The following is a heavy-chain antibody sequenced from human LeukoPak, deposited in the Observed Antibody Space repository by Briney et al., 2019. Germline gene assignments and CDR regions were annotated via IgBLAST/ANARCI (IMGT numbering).Heavy chain of an antibody. CDR3: ARADTTYDILTGYYSAYFDY. CDR1: GFSFISYE. V-gene: IGHV3-48*03. D-gene: IGHD3-9*01. J-gene: IGHJ4*02. CDR2: ISTTGSTI. Sequence: GGSLRLSCATSGFSFISYEMNWARQAPGKGLEWVSYISTTGSTIYYPDSVKGRFTISSDNAKNSLYLQMNSLRAEDTAVYYCARADTTYDILTGYYSAYFDYWGQGTLVTVSS.